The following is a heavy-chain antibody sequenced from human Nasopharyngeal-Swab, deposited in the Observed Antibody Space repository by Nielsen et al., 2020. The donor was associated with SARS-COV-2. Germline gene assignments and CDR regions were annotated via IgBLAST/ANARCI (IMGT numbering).Heavy chain of an antibody. CDR2: IRYDGSNK. CDR3: AKDSMDTAMVYDYYYYYMDV. Sequence: GGSLRLSCAASGFTFSSYGMHWVRQAPGKGLEWVAFIRYDGSNKYYADSVKGRFTIPRDNSKNTLYLQMNSLRAEDTAVYYCAKDSMDTAMVYDYYYYYMDVWGKGTTVTVSS. V-gene: IGHV3-30*02. D-gene: IGHD5-18*01. J-gene: IGHJ6*03. CDR1: GFTFSSYG.